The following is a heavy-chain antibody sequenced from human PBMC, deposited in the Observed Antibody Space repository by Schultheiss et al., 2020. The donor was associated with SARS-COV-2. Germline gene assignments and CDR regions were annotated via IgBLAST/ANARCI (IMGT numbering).Heavy chain of an antibody. CDR3: VCVSATGAFDI. Sequence: SETLSLTCTVSGGSISSYYWSWIRQPPGKGLEWIGYIYYSGSTNYNPSLKSRVTMSVDTSKNQFSLKLSSVTAADTAVYYCVCVSATGAFDIWGQGTMVTVSS. J-gene: IGHJ3*02. V-gene: IGHV4-59*12. D-gene: IGHD6-25*01. CDR1: GGSISSYY. CDR2: IYYSGST.